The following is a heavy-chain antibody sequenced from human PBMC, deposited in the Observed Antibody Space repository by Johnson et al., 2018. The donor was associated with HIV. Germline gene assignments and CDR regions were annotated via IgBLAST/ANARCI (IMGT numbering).Heavy chain of an antibody. CDR2: ISYDGSNK. CDR3: AKKSAAFDI. CDR1: GFTFSSYA. J-gene: IGHJ3*02. V-gene: IGHV3-30-3*01. Sequence: QVQLVESGGGVVQPGRSLRLSCAASGFTFSSYAMHWVRQAPGKGLEWVAVISYDGSNKYYADSVKGRFTISRDNSKNTLYLQMNSLRAEGTAVYYCAKKSAAFDIWGQGTMVTVSS.